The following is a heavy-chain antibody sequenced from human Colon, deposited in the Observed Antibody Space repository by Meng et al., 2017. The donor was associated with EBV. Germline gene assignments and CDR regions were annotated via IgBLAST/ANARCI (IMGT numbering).Heavy chain of an antibody. CDR1: GFTFSSYW. D-gene: IGHD3-22*01. CDR3: AKDLNYDASDP. CDR2: ISKDGSIT. V-gene: IGHV3-74*01. Sequence: EVQLVESXGGLVQPGGSLRFSCAASGFTFSSYWMHWVRQAPGKGLVWVSRISKDGSITNYADSVRGRFTMSRDNAKNTLYLQMNSLRAEDTAVYYCAKDLNYDASDPWGQGTLVTVSS. J-gene: IGHJ5*02.